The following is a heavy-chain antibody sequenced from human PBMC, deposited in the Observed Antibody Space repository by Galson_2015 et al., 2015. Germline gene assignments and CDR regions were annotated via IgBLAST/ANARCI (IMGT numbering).Heavy chain of an antibody. J-gene: IGHJ6*02. CDR1: GFSLSTSGMC. CDR2: IDWDDDK. CDR3: ARTPYYYDSSGYQYYYYGMDV. Sequence: PALVKPTQTLTLTCTFSGFSLSTSGMCVSWIRQPPGKALEWLALIDWDDDKYYSTSLKTRLTISKDTSKNQVVLTMTNMDPVDTATYYCARTPYYYDSSGYQYYYYGMDVWGQGTTVTVSS. V-gene: IGHV2-70*01. D-gene: IGHD3-22*01.